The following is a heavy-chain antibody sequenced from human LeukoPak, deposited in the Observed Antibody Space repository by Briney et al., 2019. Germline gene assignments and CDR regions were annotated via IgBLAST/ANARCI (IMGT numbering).Heavy chain of an antibody. CDR1: GGSISSGDYY. V-gene: IGHV4-30-4*08. Sequence: PSQTLSLTCTVSGGSISSGDYYWSWIRQPPGKGLEWIGYIYYSGSTNYNPSLKSRVTISVDTSKNQFSLKLSSVTAADTAVYYCARAQWLVPGADYFDYWGQGTLVTVSS. CDR3: ARAQWLVPGADYFDY. D-gene: IGHD6-19*01. CDR2: IYYSGST. J-gene: IGHJ4*02.